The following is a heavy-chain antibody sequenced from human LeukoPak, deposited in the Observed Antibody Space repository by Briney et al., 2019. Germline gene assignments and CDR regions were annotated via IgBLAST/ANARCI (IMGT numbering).Heavy chain of an antibody. CDR3: ASLNWGFWYFDL. V-gene: IGHV3-30-3*01. CDR2: ISYDGSNT. Sequence: GGSLRLSCAASGFTFSTYAMHWVRQAPGKGLEWVAVISYDGSNTYSADSVKGRFTISRDNSKNTLFLQMSSLTPEDTAVYYCASLNWGFWYFDLWGRGTLVTVSS. D-gene: IGHD7-27*01. CDR1: GFTFSTYA. J-gene: IGHJ2*01.